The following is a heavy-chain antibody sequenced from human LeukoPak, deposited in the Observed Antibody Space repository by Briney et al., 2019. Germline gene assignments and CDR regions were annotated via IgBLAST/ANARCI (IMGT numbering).Heavy chain of an antibody. J-gene: IGHJ6*02. D-gene: IGHD3-10*01. V-gene: IGHV3-30-3*01. Sequence: GGSLRLSCAASGFTFNNYAMNWVRQAPGKGLEWVAFISYDGSNKYYADSVKGRFTISRDNSKNTLYLQMNSLRAEDTAVYYCASQGGLLWFGELSGGMDVWGQGTTVTVSS. CDR2: ISYDGSNK. CDR3: ASQGGLLWFGELSGGMDV. CDR1: GFTFNNYA.